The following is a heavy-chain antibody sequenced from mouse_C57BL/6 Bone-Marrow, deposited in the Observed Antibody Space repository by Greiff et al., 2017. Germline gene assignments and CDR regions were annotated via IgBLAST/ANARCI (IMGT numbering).Heavy chain of an antibody. Sequence: VQLLQSGPELVKPGASVKISCKASGYAFSNSWMNWVKQSPGKGLEWIGRIYPSYGATSYNGKFKGKATMTADQSSSTAYMQLNSLTSEDSAVDFCARTRGCGAGFAYWGQGTLVTVSA. V-gene: IGHV1-82*01. J-gene: IGHJ3*01. CDR3: ARTRGCGAGFAY. CDR2: IYPSYGAT. CDR1: GYAFSNSW.